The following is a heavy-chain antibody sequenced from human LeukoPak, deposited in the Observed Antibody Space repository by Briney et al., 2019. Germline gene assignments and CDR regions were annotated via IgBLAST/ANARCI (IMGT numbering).Heavy chain of an antibody. J-gene: IGHJ4*02. Sequence: GESLKISCSGPGYIFTTYWISWVRQMPEKGLEWMGKIDPSNSQTHYSPSFQGRVTISADKSSSTAYLQWTSLKASDTAMYYCARLSDYWGQGTLVTVSS. CDR2: IDPSNSQT. V-gene: IGHV5-10-1*01. CDR3: ARLSDY. CDR1: GYIFTTYW.